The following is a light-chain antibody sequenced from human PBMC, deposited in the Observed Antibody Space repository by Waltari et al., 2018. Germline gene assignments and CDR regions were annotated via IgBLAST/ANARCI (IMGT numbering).Light chain of an antibody. Sequence: DIHMTQSPSSLSASVGDTVTIPCRASQRISDYLHWYQQKPGTAPKLLIYATSTLHSWAPSRFRGRGSETDFTLTITSLQPEDVATYYCQQSYSSAPVTFGSGTKVEIK. V-gene: IGKV1-39*01. CDR2: ATS. CDR3: QQSYSSAPVT. J-gene: IGKJ4*01. CDR1: QRISDY.